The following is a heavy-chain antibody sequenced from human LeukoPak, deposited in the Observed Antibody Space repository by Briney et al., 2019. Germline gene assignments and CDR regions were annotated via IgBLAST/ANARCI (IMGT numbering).Heavy chain of an antibody. CDR1: GFTFSSYG. Sequence: PGRSLRLSCAASGFTFSSYGMHWVRQAPGKGLEWVALISYDGSDKYYADSVKGRFTISRDNSKNTLYLQMNSLRAEDTAIYYCAKGVRTTTQFDYWGQGTLVTVSS. J-gene: IGHJ4*02. D-gene: IGHD2/OR15-2a*01. V-gene: IGHV3-30*18. CDR2: ISYDGSDK. CDR3: AKGVRTTTQFDY.